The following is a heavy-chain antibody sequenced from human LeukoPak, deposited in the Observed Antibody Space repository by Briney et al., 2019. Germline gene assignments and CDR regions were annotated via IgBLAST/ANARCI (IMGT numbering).Heavy chain of an antibody. V-gene: IGHV3-21*01. CDR2: ISSSSSYI. D-gene: IGHD6-19*01. CDR1: GFTFSSYS. Sequence: GGSLRLSCAASGFTFSSYSMNWVRQAPGKGLEWVSSISSSSSYIYYADSVKGRFTISRDNAKNSLYPQMNSLRAEDTAVYYCASLRAGVAVADFYYYYGMDVWGQGTTVTVSS. J-gene: IGHJ6*02. CDR3: ASLRAGVAVADFYYYYGMDV.